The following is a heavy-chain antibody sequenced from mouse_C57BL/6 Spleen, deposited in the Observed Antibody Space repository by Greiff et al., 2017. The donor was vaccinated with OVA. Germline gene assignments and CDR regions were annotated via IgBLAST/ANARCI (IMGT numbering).Heavy chain of an antibody. CDR3: ARSPGLPYFDY. J-gene: IGHJ2*01. CDR1: GYSFPGYY. Sequence: EVQLQQSGPELVKPGASVKISCKASGYSFPGYYMHWVKQSSEKSLEWIGEINPSTGGTSYNQKFKGKATLTVDKSSSTAYMQLKSLTSEDSAVYYCARSPGLPYFDYWGQGTTLTVSS. V-gene: IGHV1-43*01. CDR2: INPSTGGT. D-gene: IGHD2-10*01.